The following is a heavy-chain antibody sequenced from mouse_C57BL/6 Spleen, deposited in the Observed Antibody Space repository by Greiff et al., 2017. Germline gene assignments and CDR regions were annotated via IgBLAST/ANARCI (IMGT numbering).Heavy chain of an antibody. Sequence: VKLQQPGAELVKPGASVKLSCKASGYTFTSYWMQWVKQRPGQGLEWIGEIDPSDSYTNYNQKFKGKATLTVDTSSSTAYMQLSSLTSEDSAVYYCARRETGLDYWGQGTTLTVSS. CDR2: IDPSDSYT. CDR3: ARRETGLDY. V-gene: IGHV1-50*01. CDR1: GYTFTSYW. D-gene: IGHD4-1*01. J-gene: IGHJ2*01.